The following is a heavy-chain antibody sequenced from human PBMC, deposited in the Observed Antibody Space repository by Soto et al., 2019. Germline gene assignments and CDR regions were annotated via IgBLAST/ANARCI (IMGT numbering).Heavy chain of an antibody. J-gene: IGHJ4*02. Sequence: QVQLVESGGGVVQPGRSLRLSCAASGFTCRSYAMHWVRQAPGKGLEWVAVIWYDGSNKYYADSVRGRFTISRDNSKDTLYLQMNSLGTEDTAVYFCARDIGVTHGDLEYGGQGTLVTVSS. D-gene: IGHD4-17*01. CDR2: IWYDGSNK. CDR1: GFTCRSYA. V-gene: IGHV3-33*01. CDR3: ARDIGVTHGDLEY.